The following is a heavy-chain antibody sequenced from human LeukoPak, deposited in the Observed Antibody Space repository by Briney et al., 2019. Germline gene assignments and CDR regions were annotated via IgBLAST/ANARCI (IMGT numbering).Heavy chain of an antibody. V-gene: IGHV4-34*01. CDR2: INHSGST. J-gene: IGHJ3*02. Sequence: PSETLSLTCAVYGGSFSGYYWSWIRQPPGQGLEWIGEINHSGSTNYNPSLKSRVTISVDTSKNQFSLKLSSVTAADTAVYYCAREMYYYDSSGYPAAFDIWGQGTMVTVSS. CDR1: GGSFSGYY. CDR3: AREMYYYDSSGYPAAFDI. D-gene: IGHD3-22*01.